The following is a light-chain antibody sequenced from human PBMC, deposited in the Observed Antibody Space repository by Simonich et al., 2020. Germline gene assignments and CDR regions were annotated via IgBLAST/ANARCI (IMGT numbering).Light chain of an antibody. CDR1: SGSIASNY. Sequence: NFMLTQPHSVSESPGKTVTISCTRSSGSIASNYVQWYQQRPGSAPTTVIYEDNQSPSGVPGRFSGSIDSSSNSASLTISGLKTEDEADYYCQSYDSSNHWVFGGGTKLTVL. J-gene: IGLJ3*02. V-gene: IGLV6-57*03. CDR3: QSYDSSNHWV. CDR2: EDN.